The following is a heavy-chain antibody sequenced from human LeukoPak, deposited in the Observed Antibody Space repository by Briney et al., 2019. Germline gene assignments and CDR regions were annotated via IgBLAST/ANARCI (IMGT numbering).Heavy chain of an antibody. CDR3: AKDEAAAGVDFDY. CDR1: GFTFSGYG. Sequence: GGSLRLSCVASGFTFSGYGIHWVRQAPGKGLEWVAFIRSDGSVKYYADSVRGRFTISRDNSKNTLYLQMNSLRPEDTAVYYCAKDEAAAGVDFDYWGQGTLVTVYS. D-gene: IGHD6-13*01. CDR2: IRSDGSVK. V-gene: IGHV3-30*02. J-gene: IGHJ4*02.